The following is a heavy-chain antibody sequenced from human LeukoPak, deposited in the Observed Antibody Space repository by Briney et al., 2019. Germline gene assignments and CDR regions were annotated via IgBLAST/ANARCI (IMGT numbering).Heavy chain of an antibody. D-gene: IGHD6-13*01. CDR3: ARDSYSSSWTPGRDY. Sequence: GASVKVSCKASGYTFTRYYMHWVRQAPGQGLEWMGRINPNSGGTNYAQKFQGRVTMTRDTSISTAYMELSRLRSDDTAVYYCARDSYSSSWTPGRDYWGQGTLVTVSS. CDR1: GYTFTRYY. J-gene: IGHJ4*02. V-gene: IGHV1-2*06. CDR2: INPNSGGT.